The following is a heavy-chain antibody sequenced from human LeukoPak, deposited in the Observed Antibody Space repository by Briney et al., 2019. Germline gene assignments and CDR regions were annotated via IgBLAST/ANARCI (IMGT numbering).Heavy chain of an antibody. V-gene: IGHV3-30*03. D-gene: IGHD1-26*01. CDR3: ARESNGSYYFDY. CDR1: GFTFSSYG. Sequence: EGSLRLSCAASGFTFSSYGMHWVRQAPGKGLEWVAIISYDGSNKYYADSVKGRFTISRDNSKNTLYLQMNSLRAEDTAVYYCARESNGSYYFDYWGQGTLVTVSS. J-gene: IGHJ4*02. CDR2: ISYDGSNK.